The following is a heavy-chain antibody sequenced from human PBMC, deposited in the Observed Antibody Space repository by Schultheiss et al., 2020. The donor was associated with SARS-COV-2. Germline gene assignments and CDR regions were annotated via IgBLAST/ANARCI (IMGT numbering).Heavy chain of an antibody. CDR3: ARALGYCSSTSCHQPYYYYGMDV. CDR1: GGSFSGYY. V-gene: IGHV4-34*01. J-gene: IGHJ6*02. Sequence: SQTLSLTCAVYGGSFSGYYWSWIRQPPGKGLEWIGEINHSGSTNYNPSLKSRVTISVDKSKNQFSLKLSSVTAADTAVYYCARALGYCSSTSCHQPYYYYGMDVWGQGTTVTVSS. D-gene: IGHD2-2*01. CDR2: INHSGST.